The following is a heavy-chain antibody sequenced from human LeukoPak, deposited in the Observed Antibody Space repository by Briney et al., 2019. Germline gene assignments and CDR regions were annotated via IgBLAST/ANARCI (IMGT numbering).Heavy chain of an antibody. D-gene: IGHD3-22*01. J-gene: IGHJ3*02. Sequence: SVKVSCKASGGTFSSYAISWVRQAPGQGLEWMGRIIPIFGIANYAQKFQGRVTITADKSTSTAYMELSSLRSEDTAVYYCASQGVGYYDSSRNAFDIWGQGTMVTVSS. V-gene: IGHV1-69*04. CDR1: GGTFSSYA. CDR2: IIPIFGIA. CDR3: ASQGVGYYDSSRNAFDI.